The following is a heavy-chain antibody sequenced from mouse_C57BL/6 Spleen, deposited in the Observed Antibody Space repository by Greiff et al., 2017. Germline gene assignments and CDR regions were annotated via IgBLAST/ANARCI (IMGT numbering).Heavy chain of an antibody. CDR3: TTPNYGSYYYAMDY. V-gene: IGHV14-1*01. Sequence: DVKLQESGAELVRPGASVKLSCTASGFNIKDYYMHWVKQRPEQGLEWIGRIDPEDGDTEYAPKFQGKATMTADTSSNTAYLQLSSLTSEDTAVYYCTTPNYGSYYYAMDYWGQGTSVTVSS. D-gene: IGHD1-1*01. CDR2: IDPEDGDT. CDR1: GFNIKDYY. J-gene: IGHJ4*01.